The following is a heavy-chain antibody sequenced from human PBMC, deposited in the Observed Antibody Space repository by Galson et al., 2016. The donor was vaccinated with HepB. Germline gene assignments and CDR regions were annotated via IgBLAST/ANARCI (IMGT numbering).Heavy chain of an antibody. J-gene: IGHJ3*01. CDR1: GFNFPTYW. CDR3: ARANTPLVLEALYV. Sequence: QSGAEVKKPGESLKISCKASGFNFPTYWIGWVRQMPGKGLEWMGIIYAGDSETRYSPSFQGQVTISADKSSTTAYLQWSSLKASDTAMYYCARANTPLVLEALYVWGQGTMVTVSS. V-gene: IGHV5-51*01. CDR2: IYAGDSET. D-gene: IGHD5-18*01.